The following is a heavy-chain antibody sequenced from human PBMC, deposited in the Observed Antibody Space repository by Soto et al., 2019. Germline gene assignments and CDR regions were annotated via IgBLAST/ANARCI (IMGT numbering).Heavy chain of an antibody. Sequence: GSLRLSCAASGFTFSSYSMNWVRQAPGKGLEWVSSISSSSSYIYYADSVKGRFTISRDNAKNSLYLQMNSLRAEDTAVYYCARDPPTNVDYYGMDVWGQGTTVTVSS. J-gene: IGHJ6*02. CDR3: ARDPPTNVDYYGMDV. CDR1: GFTFSSYS. V-gene: IGHV3-21*01. CDR2: ISSSSSYI. D-gene: IGHD1-1*01.